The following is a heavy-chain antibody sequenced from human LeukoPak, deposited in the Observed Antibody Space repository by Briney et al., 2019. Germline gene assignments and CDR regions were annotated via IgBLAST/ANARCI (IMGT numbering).Heavy chain of an antibody. CDR3: ARGGGYSSSWYEAY. D-gene: IGHD6-13*01. V-gene: IGHV1-2*02. CDR1: GYTFTNYG. J-gene: IGHJ4*02. Sequence: ASVKVSCKASGYTFTNYGISWVRQAPGQGLEWMGWINPNSGGTNYAQKFQGRVTMTSDTSISTAYMELSGLRSDDTALYYCARGGGYSSSWYEAYWGQGTLVTVSS. CDR2: INPNSGGT.